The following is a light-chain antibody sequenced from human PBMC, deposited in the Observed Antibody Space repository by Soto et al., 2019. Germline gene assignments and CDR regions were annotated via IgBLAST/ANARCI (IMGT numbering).Light chain of an antibody. J-gene: IGLJ2*01. V-gene: IGLV1-44*01. CDR1: SSNIGSNT. CDR3: AAWDASLSGVV. CDR2: SDN. Sequence: QSVLTQPPSASGTPGQRVTISCSGSSSNIGSNTVNWYQQLPGTAPKLLTYSDNQRPSGVPDRFSGPKSGTSASLAISGLQSEDEADYYCAAWDASLSGVVFGGGTKLTVL.